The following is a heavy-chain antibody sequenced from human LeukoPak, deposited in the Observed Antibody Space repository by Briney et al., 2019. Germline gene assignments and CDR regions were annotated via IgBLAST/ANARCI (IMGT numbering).Heavy chain of an antibody. J-gene: IGHJ4*02. CDR1: GGSISSYY. CDR3: ARQHSFSTTPVGY. Sequence: SETLSLTCTVSGGSISSYYWSWIRQPPGKGLEWIGYIYYSGSTNYNPSLKSRVTISVDTSKNQFSLKLSSVTAADTAVYYCARQHSFSTTPVGYWGQGTLVTVSS. CDR2: IYYSGST. D-gene: IGHD3-3*02. V-gene: IGHV4-59*01.